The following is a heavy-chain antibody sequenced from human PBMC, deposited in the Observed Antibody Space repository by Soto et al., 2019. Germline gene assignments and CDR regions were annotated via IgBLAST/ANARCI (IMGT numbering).Heavy chain of an antibody. CDR1: GFTVSGKY. D-gene: IGHD5-12*01. CDR2: VYSGDST. Sequence: PGGSLRLSCAASGFTVSGKYMSWVRQAPGKGLEWVSIVYSGDSTNYADSVKGRFTISRDNSKNTLYLQMNSLRAEDTALYYCAVTAEMPLRYFDYWGQGTLVTVSS. CDR3: AVTAEMPLRYFDY. V-gene: IGHV3-66*01. J-gene: IGHJ4*02.